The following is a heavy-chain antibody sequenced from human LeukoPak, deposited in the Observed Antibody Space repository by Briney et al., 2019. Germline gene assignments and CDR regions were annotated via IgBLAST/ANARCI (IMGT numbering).Heavy chain of an antibody. Sequence: SETLSLTCTVSGGSISSYYWSWIRQPPGKGLEWIGYIYYSGSTNYNPSLKSRVTTSVDTSKNQFSLKLSSVTAADTAVYYCAGGYCSSTSCDKSAVDYWGQGTLVTVSS. CDR1: GGSISSYY. V-gene: IGHV4-59*08. D-gene: IGHD2-2*01. J-gene: IGHJ4*02. CDR3: AGGYCSSTSCDKSAVDY. CDR2: IYYSGST.